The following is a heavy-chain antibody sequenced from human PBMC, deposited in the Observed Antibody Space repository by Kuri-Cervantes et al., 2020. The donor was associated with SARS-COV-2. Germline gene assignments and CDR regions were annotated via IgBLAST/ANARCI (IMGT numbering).Heavy chain of an antibody. V-gene: IGHV1-2*02. Sequence: ASVKVSCKASGYTFIGYYMHWVRQAPGQGLEWMGWINPKSGASSYAQKFQGRVTMTRATSINTVYMELSTLRSDDTAVYFCVKDVVSTFCAWGNCYISSYIDVWGRGTTVTVSS. D-gene: IGHD2-2*02. J-gene: IGHJ6*03. CDR1: GYTFIGYY. CDR3: VKDVVSTFCAWGNCYISSYIDV. CDR2: INPKSGAS.